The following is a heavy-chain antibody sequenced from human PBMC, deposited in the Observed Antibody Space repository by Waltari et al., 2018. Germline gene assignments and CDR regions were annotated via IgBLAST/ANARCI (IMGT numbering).Heavy chain of an antibody. V-gene: IGHV1-8*01. CDR1: GYTFTSYD. J-gene: IGHJ6*02. CDR3: ARAARPTYYYYYGMDV. D-gene: IGHD6-6*01. CDR2: MNPNSGKT. Sequence: QVQLVQSGAEVKKPGASVKVSCKASGYTFTSYDINWVRQATGQGLEWMGWMNPNSGKTGYAQKFQGRVTMTRNTSISTAYMELSSLRSEDTAVYYCARAARPTYYYYYGMDVWGQGTTVTVSS.